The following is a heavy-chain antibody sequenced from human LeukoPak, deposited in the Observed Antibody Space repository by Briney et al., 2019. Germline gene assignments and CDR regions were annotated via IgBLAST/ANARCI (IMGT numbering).Heavy chain of an antibody. CDR2: IYSGGST. D-gene: IGHD3-10*01. Sequence: GGSLRLSCAASGFTVSSNYMSCVRQAPGKGLEWVSVIYSGGSTYYADSVKGRFTISRHNSKNTLYLQMNSLRAEDTAVYYCAREVQYYGSGSYSGYFDYWGQGTLVTVSS. V-gene: IGHV3-53*04. J-gene: IGHJ4*02. CDR3: AREVQYYGSGSYSGYFDY. CDR1: GFTVSSNY.